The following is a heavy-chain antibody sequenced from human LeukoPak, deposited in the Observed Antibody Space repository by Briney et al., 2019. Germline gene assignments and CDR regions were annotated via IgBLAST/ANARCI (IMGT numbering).Heavy chain of an antibody. J-gene: IGHJ4*02. Sequence: GESLRLSCAASGFTFNIYTMYWVRQAPGKGLEWVSGIRHSDGNTYYADSVKGRFTISSDKSKNILFLQMNSLRAEDTALYYCAKGQETESRLDSWGQGTLVTVSS. CDR3: AKGQETESRLDS. D-gene: IGHD1-1*01. CDR1: GFTFNIYT. CDR2: IRHSDGNT. V-gene: IGHV3-23*01.